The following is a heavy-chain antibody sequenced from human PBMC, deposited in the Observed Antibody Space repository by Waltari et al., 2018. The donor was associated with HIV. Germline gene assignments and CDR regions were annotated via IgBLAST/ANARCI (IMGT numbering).Heavy chain of an antibody. CDR1: GFTPSA. Sequence: QAPLAQSGGRVVQPGTSMRLSCEDSGFTPSAMPWVRQAPGKGLEWVAFISYDGSYKYYTESLKGRFTISRDNSEKLVFLQMDSLSPEDTAVYYCAKIGTIFGWWKYYFDSWGQGTLVTVSS. CDR2: ISYDGSYK. V-gene: IGHV3-30*04. J-gene: IGHJ4*02. D-gene: IGHD3-9*01. CDR3: AKIGTIFGWWKYYFDS.